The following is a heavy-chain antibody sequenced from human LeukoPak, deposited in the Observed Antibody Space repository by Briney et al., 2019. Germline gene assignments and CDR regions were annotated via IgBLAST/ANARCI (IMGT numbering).Heavy chain of an antibody. Sequence: PSETLSLTCTVSGGSISSSSYYWGWIRQPPGKGLEWIGSIYYSGSTYYNPSLKSRVTISVDTSKNQFSLKLSSVTAADTAVYYCAREEAAAGPYDFDYWGQGALVTVSS. CDR2: IYYSGST. J-gene: IGHJ4*02. D-gene: IGHD6-13*01. V-gene: IGHV4-39*07. CDR1: GGSISSSSYY. CDR3: AREEAAAGPYDFDY.